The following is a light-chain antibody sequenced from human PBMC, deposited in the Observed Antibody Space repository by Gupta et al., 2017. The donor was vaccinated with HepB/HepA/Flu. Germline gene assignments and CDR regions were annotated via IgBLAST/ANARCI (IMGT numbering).Light chain of an antibody. Sequence: DIQTTQSPSSLSAFVGDRISITCRASQTINTYLNWYQQKPGKAPKVLIYATSSWQRGVPSRFSGSGSGKEFTLTISSRQHEDYATYYCQQILNSPLITFGRGTKVDI. J-gene: IGKJ4*01. CDR3: QQILNSPLIT. CDR1: QTINTY. CDR2: ATS. V-gene: IGKV1-39*01.